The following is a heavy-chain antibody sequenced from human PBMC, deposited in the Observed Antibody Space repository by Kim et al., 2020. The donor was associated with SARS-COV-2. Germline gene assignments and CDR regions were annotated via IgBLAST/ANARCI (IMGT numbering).Heavy chain of an antibody. J-gene: IGHJ3*02. Sequence: SETLSLTCTVSGGSISSYYWSWIRQPPGKGLEWIGYIYYSGSTNYNPSLKSRVTISVDTSKNQFSLKLSSVTAADTAVYYCARDCSSTSCYPGGEDAFDIWGQGTMVTVSS. D-gene: IGHD2-2*01. CDR1: GGSISSYY. CDR3: ARDCSSTSCYPGGEDAFDI. V-gene: IGHV4-59*01. CDR2: IYYSGST.